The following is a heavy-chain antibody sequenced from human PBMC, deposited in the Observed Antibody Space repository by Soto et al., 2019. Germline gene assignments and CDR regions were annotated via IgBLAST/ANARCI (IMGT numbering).Heavy chain of an antibody. CDR2: INPNGGGT. CDR3: ASDNFKWEPQILGD. D-gene: IGHD1-26*01. J-gene: IGHJ4*02. CDR1: GYTFTGYY. Sequence: ASVKVSCKASGYTFTGYYMPWVRQAPVQGLEWMGWINPNGGGTNYAQKFQGRVTMTRDTSISTAYMELSRLRSDDTAVYYCASDNFKWEPQILGDWGQGTLVTLS. V-gene: IGHV1-2*02.